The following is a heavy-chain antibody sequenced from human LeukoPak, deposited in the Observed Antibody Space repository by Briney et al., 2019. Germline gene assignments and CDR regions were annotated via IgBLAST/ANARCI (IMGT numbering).Heavy chain of an antibody. CDR2: IYYSGST. CDR3: ARDGVSMVRGNNFDY. D-gene: IGHD3-10*01. CDR1: GGSISSSSYY. J-gene: IGHJ4*02. V-gene: IGHV4-39*07. Sequence: PSETLSLTCTVSGGSISSSSYYWGWIRQPPGKGLEWIGSIYYSGSTYYNPSLKSRVTISVDTSKNQFSLKLSSVTAADTAVYYCARDGVSMVRGNNFDYWGQGTLVTVSS.